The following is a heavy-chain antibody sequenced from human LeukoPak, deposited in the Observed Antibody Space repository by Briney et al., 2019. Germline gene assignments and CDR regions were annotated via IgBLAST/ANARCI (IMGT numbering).Heavy chain of an antibody. V-gene: IGHV3-64*01. CDR2: ISSNGDST. CDR1: GFTFSSYA. J-gene: IGHJ3*02. D-gene: IGHD6-13*01. CDR3: ARSPGSSWPRGAFDI. Sequence: GGSLRLSCAASGFTFSSYAMHRVRQAPGKGLEYVSGISSNGDSTFHANSVKGRFTISRDNSKNTLYLQMGSLRAEDMAVYYCARSPGSSWPRGAFDIWGQGTMVTVSS.